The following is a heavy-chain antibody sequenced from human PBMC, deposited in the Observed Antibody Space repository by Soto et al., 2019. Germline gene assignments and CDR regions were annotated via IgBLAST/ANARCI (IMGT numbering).Heavy chain of an antibody. D-gene: IGHD3-10*01. CDR1: GASISSGGNY. Sequence: QVQLQESGPGLLKPSQTLSLTCTVSGASISSGGNYWSWIRQHPGKGLEWFGSIYDSGTTHYNPSLKSRLSISRDTTKNQFSLSLTSVTAADTAVYYCAREPMDSQTYLYGMNVWGQGTTVTVSS. J-gene: IGHJ6*02. CDR3: AREPMDSQTYLYGMNV. V-gene: IGHV4-31*03. CDR2: IYDSGTT.